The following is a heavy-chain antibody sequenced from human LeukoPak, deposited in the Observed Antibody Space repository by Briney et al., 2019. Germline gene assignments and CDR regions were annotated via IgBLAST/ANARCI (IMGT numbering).Heavy chain of an antibody. CDR1: GFTFSDFW. CDR2: IKYDGGES. CDR3: VRGGQRFDP. V-gene: IGHV3-7*01. J-gene: IGHJ5*02. D-gene: IGHD3/OR15-3a*01. Sequence: GGSLRLSCAASGFTFSDFWMSWVRQAPGKGPEWVANIKYDGGESYYVDSVKGRFTISRDSAKNSLYLQMNSLRVEDTAIYYCVRGGQRFDPWGQGTLVTVSS.